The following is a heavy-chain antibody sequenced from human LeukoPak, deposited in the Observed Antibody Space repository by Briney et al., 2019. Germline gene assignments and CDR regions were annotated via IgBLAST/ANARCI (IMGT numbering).Heavy chain of an antibody. J-gene: IGHJ3*02. V-gene: IGHV1-2*02. Sequence: ASVKVSWKASGYTFSDYYMHWVRQAPGQGLEWMGWINPNRGGTKYAQKFQGRVTLTRDTSISTAYMELNRVTSDDTAVYYCARGSRDGDSTKAASDIWGQGTMVTVSS. CDR3: ARGSRDGDSTKAASDI. CDR1: GYTFSDYY. CDR2: INPNRGGT. D-gene: IGHD5-24*01.